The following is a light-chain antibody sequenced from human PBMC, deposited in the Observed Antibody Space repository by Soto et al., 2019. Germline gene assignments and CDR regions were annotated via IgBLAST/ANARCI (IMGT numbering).Light chain of an antibody. Sequence: EIVMTQSPVTLSVSPGERATLSCRASQSVTGNLAWYQQKPGQAPRLLIYGASTRATGIPDRFRGSGSGTEFTLTISSLQSEDFVVYYCQHYNTWPYSFGQGTKLEIK. V-gene: IGKV3-15*01. CDR3: QHYNTWPYS. CDR1: QSVTGN. J-gene: IGKJ2*01. CDR2: GAS.